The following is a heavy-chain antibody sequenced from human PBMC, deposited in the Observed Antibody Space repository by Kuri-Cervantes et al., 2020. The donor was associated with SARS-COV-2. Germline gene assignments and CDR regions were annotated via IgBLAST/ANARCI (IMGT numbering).Heavy chain of an antibody. CDR2: INPNRGGT. Sequence: ASVKVSCKASGYTFTGYYMHWVRQAPGQGLEWMGRINPNRGGTNYAQKFQGRVTMTRDTSISTAYMELSRLRSDDTAVYYCARDPGGLDAFDIWGQGTMVTVSS. CDR3: ARDPGGLDAFDI. CDR1: GYTFTGYY. D-gene: IGHD4-23*01. J-gene: IGHJ3*02. V-gene: IGHV1-2*06.